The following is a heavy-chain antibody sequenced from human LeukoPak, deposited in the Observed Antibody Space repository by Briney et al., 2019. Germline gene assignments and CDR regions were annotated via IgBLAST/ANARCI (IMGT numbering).Heavy chain of an antibody. CDR2: ISGSCGST. D-gene: IGHD3-10*01. CDR3: ARKYYGSGSYYPPNFDY. J-gene: IGHJ4*02. V-gene: IGHV3-23*01. CDR1: GFTFSSYA. Sequence: PGGSLRLSCAASGFTFSSYAMSWVRQAPGKGLEWVSAISGSCGSTYFADSVKGRLTISRDNSKNTLYLQMNSLRVEDTAVYYCARKYYGSGSYYPPNFDYWGQGTLVTVSS.